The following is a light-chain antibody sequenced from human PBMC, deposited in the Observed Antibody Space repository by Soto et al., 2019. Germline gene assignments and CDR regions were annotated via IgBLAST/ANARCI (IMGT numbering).Light chain of an antibody. J-gene: IGKJ1*01. Sequence: DIQMTQSPSSLSGSVGDRVTITCRASQTISRYLNWYQQKPGKAPQLLIYAASSLQSGVPSRFSGSGSGTDFTLTISSLQPDDFATYYCQQSYVTPAFGQGTKVDIK. CDR1: QTISRY. V-gene: IGKV1-39*01. CDR3: QQSYVTPA. CDR2: AAS.